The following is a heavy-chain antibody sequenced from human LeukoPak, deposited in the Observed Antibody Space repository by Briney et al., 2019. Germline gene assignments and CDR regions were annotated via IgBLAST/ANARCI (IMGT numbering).Heavy chain of an antibody. Sequence: GGSLRLPCAASGFTFSSYNMNWVRQAPGKGLEGVSSISNSSHYIYYADSVKGRFTISRDNAKKPLYLQMISLRAEDTAVYCCARDRPFSTSSPDYWGQGTLVTVSS. V-gene: IGHV3-21*01. CDR1: GFTFSSYN. CDR2: ISNSSHYI. D-gene: IGHD2-2*01. J-gene: IGHJ4*02. CDR3: ARDRPFSTSSPDY.